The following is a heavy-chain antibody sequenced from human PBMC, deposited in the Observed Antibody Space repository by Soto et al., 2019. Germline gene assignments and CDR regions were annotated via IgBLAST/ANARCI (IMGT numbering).Heavy chain of an antibody. CDR2: IYYSGST. J-gene: IGHJ4*02. CDR1: GGSISSGGYY. CDR3: ARDWRYSSGLDY. V-gene: IGHV4-31*03. D-gene: IGHD6-19*01. Sequence: SETLSLTCTVSGGSISSGGYYWSWIRQHPGKGLEWIGYIYYSGSTYYSPSLKSRVTISVDTSKNQFSLKLSSVTAADTAVYYCARDWRYSSGLDYWGQGTLVTVSS.